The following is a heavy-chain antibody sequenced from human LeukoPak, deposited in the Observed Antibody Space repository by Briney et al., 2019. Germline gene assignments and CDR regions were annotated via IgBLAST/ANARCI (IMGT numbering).Heavy chain of an antibody. Sequence: SETLSLTCTVSGDSISSYYWSWIRQPPGKGLEWIAYGDYSGSTRYNASLESRVTISVDTSKNQFSLKLTSVTAADSAVYYCARLALGYCSGGTCPYYFDHWGQGTLVTVSS. D-gene: IGHD2-15*01. CDR2: GDYSGST. CDR3: ARLALGYCSGGTCPYYFDH. CDR1: GDSISSYY. V-gene: IGHV4-59*01. J-gene: IGHJ4*02.